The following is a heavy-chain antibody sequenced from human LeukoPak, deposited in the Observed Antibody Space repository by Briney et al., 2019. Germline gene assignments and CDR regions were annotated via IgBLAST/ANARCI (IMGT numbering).Heavy chain of an antibody. J-gene: IGHJ4*02. CDR2: IYYSGST. CDR1: GGSISSYY. V-gene: IGHV4-59*01. D-gene: IGHD4-11*01. Sequence: KPSETLSLTCTVSGGSISSYYWSWIRQPPGKGLEWIGYIYYSGSTNYNPSLKSRVTISVDTSKNQFSLKLSSVTAADTAVYYCARAEYGNCETFDYWGQGTLVTVSS. CDR3: ARAEYGNCETFDY.